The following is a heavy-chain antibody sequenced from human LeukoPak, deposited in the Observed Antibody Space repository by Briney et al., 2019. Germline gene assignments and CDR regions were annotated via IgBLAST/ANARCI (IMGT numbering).Heavy chain of an antibody. V-gene: IGHV3-74*01. CDR1: GFTFSSYW. CDR2: IKSDGSST. D-gene: IGHD3-10*01. CDR3: ARESGYHGSGFDP. J-gene: IGHJ5*02. Sequence: GGSLRLSCAASGFTFSSYWMHWVRHGPGKGLVCVSRIKSDGSSTSYADSVKGRFTISRDNAKNTLYLQMTSLTDEHTAVYYCARESGYHGSGFDPWGQGTLVTVSS.